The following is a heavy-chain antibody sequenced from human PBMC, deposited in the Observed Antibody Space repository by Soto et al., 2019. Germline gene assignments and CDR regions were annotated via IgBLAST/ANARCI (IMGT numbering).Heavy chain of an antibody. D-gene: IGHD6-13*01. V-gene: IGHV3-21*01. Sequence: EVQLVESGGGLVKPGGSLRLSCAASGFTFDSYTMNWVRQAPGKGLEWVSSIGPSSNAIYYADSVKGRFTISRDNAKNSLYLQMNSLRGEDTAVYYCANGGTAAGTIRHWGQGTLVTVSS. CDR2: IGPSSNAI. CDR3: ANGGTAAGTIRH. CDR1: GFTFDSYT. J-gene: IGHJ4*02.